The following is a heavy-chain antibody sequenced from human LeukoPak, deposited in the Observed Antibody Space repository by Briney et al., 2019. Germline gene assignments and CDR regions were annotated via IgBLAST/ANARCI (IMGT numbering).Heavy chain of an antibody. Sequence: GGSLRLSCAASGFTFSSYGMHWVRQAPGKGLEWVAFIWYDGSNKYYADSVKGRFTISRDNSKNTLYLQMNSLRAEDTAVYYCARAAIRITIFGVVTGLDYFDYWGQGTLVTVSS. CDR1: GFTFSSYG. CDR2: IWYDGSNK. CDR3: ARAAIRITIFGVVTGLDYFDY. J-gene: IGHJ4*02. D-gene: IGHD3-3*01. V-gene: IGHV3-33*08.